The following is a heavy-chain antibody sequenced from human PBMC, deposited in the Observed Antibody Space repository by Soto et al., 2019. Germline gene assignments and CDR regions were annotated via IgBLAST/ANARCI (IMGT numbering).Heavy chain of an antibody. CDR1: GYIFVRNW. J-gene: IGHJ5*02. CDR3: ARISGSGSFYKRGWFDP. D-gene: IGHD3-10*01. V-gene: IGHV5-51*01. CDR2: IFPGDSDT. Sequence: PGESLKISCKASGYIFVRNWIAWVRQMPGKGLEWMGIIFPGDSDTRYNPAFQGQVTISVDKSTNTAYLQWGRLKASDTAIYYCARISGSGSFYKRGWFDPWGQGTLVTVSS.